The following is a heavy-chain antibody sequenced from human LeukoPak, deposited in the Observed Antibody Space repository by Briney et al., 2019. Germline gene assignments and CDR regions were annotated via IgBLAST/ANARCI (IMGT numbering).Heavy chain of an antibody. Sequence: GGSLRLSCAASGFTFSSYTIHWVRQAPGTGLEWVAVISDDGSNKYYADSVKGRFTISRDNSKNTLYLQMNSLRAEDTAVYYCAKEWGSGWSSFDYWGQGTLVTVSS. D-gene: IGHD6-19*01. V-gene: IGHV3-30*04. CDR2: ISDDGSNK. CDR1: GFTFSSYT. CDR3: AKEWGSGWSSFDY. J-gene: IGHJ4*02.